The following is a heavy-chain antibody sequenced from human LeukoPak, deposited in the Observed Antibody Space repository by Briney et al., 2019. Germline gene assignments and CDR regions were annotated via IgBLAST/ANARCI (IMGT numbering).Heavy chain of an antibody. Sequence: PSETLSLTCTVSGGSISSSSYYWGWIRQPPGKGLEWIGSIYYSGSTYYNPSLKSRVTISVDTSKNQFSLKLSSVTAADTAVYYCARPGGVAAAGTSCDYWGQGTLVTVSS. J-gene: IGHJ4*02. CDR1: GGSISSSSYY. CDR2: IYYSGST. CDR3: ARPGGVAAAGTSCDY. D-gene: IGHD6-13*01. V-gene: IGHV4-39*01.